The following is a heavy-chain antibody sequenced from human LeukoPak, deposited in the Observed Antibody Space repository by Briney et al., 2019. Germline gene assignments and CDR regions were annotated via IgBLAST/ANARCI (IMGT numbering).Heavy chain of an antibody. CDR1: GYTFTRYY. D-gene: IGHD3-22*01. J-gene: IGHJ5*02. V-gene: IGHV1-46*01. CDR3: ARDLYYYDSSGYYPGA. Sequence: ASVKVSCKASGYTFTRYYMHWVRQAPGQGLEWMGIINPSGGSTSYAQKFQGRVTMTRDTSTSTVYMELSSLRSEDTAVYYCARDLYYYDSSGYYPGAWGQGTLVTVSS. CDR2: INPSGGST.